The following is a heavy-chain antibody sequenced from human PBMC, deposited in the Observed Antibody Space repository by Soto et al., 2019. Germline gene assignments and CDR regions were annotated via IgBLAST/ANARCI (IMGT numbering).Heavy chain of an antibody. J-gene: IGHJ6*03. Sequence: EVQLLESGGDLVQPGGSLRLSCAASGFTFSSYAMTWVRQAPGKGLEWVSSISGSGGSTYYADSVKGRFTISRDNSKNTLYLQMNSLRPDDTAVYYCATAGVPAPNYYYYYYMVVWGKGTTVTVSS. CDR3: ATAGVPAPNYYYYYYMVV. D-gene: IGHD2-2*01. CDR2: ISGSGGST. V-gene: IGHV3-23*01. CDR1: GFTFSSYA.